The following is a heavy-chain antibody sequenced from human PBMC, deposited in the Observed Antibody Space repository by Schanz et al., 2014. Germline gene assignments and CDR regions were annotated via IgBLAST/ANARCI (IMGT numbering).Heavy chain of an antibody. CDR2: ISAYNGNM. J-gene: IGHJ4*02. CDR1: GYSFNLFG. CDR3: ARHGSGSYYLVGAGY. D-gene: IGHD3-10*01. V-gene: IGHV1-18*04. Sequence: QVQLVQSGAEVQKPGASVMLSCKTSGYSFNLFGVSWVRQAPGQGLEWMGWISAYNGNMNYAPKFQGRVTMTTDTSTSTAYMELRNLRSDDTAVYYCARHGSGSYYLVGAGYWGQGTLVTVSS.